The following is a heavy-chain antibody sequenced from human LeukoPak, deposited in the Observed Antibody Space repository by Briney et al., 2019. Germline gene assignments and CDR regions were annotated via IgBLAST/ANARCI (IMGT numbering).Heavy chain of an antibody. CDR2: IYYSGST. CDR3: ARAVIYSSLYYFDY. J-gene: IGHJ4*02. CDR1: GGSISSYY. V-gene: IGHV4-59*01. D-gene: IGHD6-13*01. Sequence: PSETLSLTCTVSGGSISSYYWSWIRQPPGKGLEWIGYIYYSGSTNYNPSLKSRVTISVDTSKNQFSLKLSSVTAADTAVYYCARAVIYSSLYYFDYWGQGTLVTVSS.